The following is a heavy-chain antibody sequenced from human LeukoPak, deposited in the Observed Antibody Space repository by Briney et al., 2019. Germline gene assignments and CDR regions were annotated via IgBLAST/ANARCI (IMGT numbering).Heavy chain of an antibody. D-gene: IGHD2-15*01. CDR3: ARDRYCSGGSCHSGPPWFDP. J-gene: IGHJ5*02. CDR1: GFTFSSYA. V-gene: IGHV3-30*04. CDR2: ISYDGSNK. Sequence: GGSLRLSCAASGFTFSSYAMHWVRQAPGKGLEWVAVISYDGSNKYYADSVKGRFTISRDNSKNTLYLQMNSLRAEDPAVYYCARDRYCSGGSCHSGPPWFDPWGQGTLVTVSS.